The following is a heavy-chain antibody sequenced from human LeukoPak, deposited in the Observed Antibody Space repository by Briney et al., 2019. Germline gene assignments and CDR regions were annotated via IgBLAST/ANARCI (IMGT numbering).Heavy chain of an antibody. CDR1: GFTFSTYN. D-gene: IGHD3-10*01. V-gene: IGHV3-21*04. Sequence: GGSLRLSCAASGFTFSTYNMNWLRQAPGKGLEWVSSITSGETYIYYADSVKGRFTISRDNSKNTVYLQMNSLRAEDTAVYYCATTQNYYYGSETNPAYFDLWGRGTLVTVSS. CDR3: ATTQNYYYGSETNPAYFDL. J-gene: IGHJ2*01. CDR2: ITSGETYI.